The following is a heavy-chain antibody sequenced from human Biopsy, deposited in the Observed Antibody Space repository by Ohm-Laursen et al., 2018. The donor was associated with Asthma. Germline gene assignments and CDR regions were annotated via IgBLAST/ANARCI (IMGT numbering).Heavy chain of an antibody. CDR2: HDHEEGGT. CDR3: ASDFPKDYVRYNFQF. Sequence: ASVKDSCQVSGYSLTDLYMHWVRQAPGQGLEWMGGHDHEEGGTVNARRFQGRVTMTEDPSTDPAYMELSSLSSDDTAVHYCASDFPKDYVRYNFQFWGQGTLVTVSS. V-gene: IGHV1-24*01. D-gene: IGHD4-17*01. J-gene: IGHJ4*02. CDR1: GYSLTDLY.